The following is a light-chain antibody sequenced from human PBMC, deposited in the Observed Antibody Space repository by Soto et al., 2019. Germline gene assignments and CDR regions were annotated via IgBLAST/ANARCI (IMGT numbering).Light chain of an antibody. CDR3: QQYNDWPPIT. V-gene: IGKV3-15*01. J-gene: IGKJ5*01. CDR2: GAS. Sequence: EIVMTQSPATLSVSPGERATLSCRASQNIRSNLAWYQQRPGQAPRLLIYGASTRATDIAARFSGSGSGTDFTLTISSLQSEDFAVYYCQQYNDWPPITFGQGTRLENK. CDR1: QNIRSN.